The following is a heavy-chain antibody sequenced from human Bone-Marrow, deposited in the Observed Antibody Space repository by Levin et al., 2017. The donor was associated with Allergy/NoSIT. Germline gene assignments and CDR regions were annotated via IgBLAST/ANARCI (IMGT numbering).Heavy chain of an antibody. CDR2: ISSSGST. CDR3: ARDDYSDFTGWV. V-gene: IGHV4-61*01. CDR1: GGSVTSETYY. J-gene: IGHJ4*02. Sequence: SCTVSGGSVTSETYYWSWIRQPPGKGLEWIGYISSSGSTYYSPSLMSRVTMSVHTSKNQFSLKLSSVTAADTAVYYCARDDYSDFTGWVWGQGFLVTVSS. D-gene: IGHD3-9*01.